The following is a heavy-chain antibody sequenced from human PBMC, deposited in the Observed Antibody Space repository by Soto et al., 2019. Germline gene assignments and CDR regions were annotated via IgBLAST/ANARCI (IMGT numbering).Heavy chain of an antibody. CDR3: ARDRYYGSGSYYRVNYYYYGMDV. V-gene: IGHV1-69*12. CDR1: GGTFSSYA. J-gene: IGHJ6*02. CDR2: IIPIFGTA. D-gene: IGHD3-10*01. Sequence: QVQLVQSGAEVKKPGSSVKVSCKASGGTFSSYAISWVRQAPGQGLEWMGGIIPIFGTANYAQKFQGRVTITADESTSTAYMELSSLRYEDTAVYYCARDRYYGSGSYYRVNYYYYGMDVWGQGTTVTVSS.